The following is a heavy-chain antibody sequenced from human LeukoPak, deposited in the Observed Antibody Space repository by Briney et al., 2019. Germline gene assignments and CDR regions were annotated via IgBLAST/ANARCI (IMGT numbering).Heavy chain of an antibody. Sequence: GGSLRLSCAVSGFTFSGHCMHWVRQAPGEGLVWVSRIDSDGRTTRYADSVKGRFTISRDNAKNSLYLQMNSLRAEDTAVYYCARDYGGSSPFDYWGQGTLVTVSS. CDR2: IDSDGRTT. CDR3: ARDYGGSSPFDY. V-gene: IGHV3-74*01. CDR1: GFTFSGHC. D-gene: IGHD4-23*01. J-gene: IGHJ4*02.